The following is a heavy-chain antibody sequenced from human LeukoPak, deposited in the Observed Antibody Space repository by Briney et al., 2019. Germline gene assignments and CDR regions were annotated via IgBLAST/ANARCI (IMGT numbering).Heavy chain of an antibody. Sequence: PSETLSLTCTVSGGSISSYYWSWIRQPAGKGLEWTGRIYTSGSTNYNPSLKSRVTMSVDTSKNQFSLKLSSVTAADTAVYYCARVVERDYYYYYYMDVWGKGTTVTVSS. V-gene: IGHV4-4*07. J-gene: IGHJ6*03. CDR1: GGSISSYY. CDR3: ARVVERDYYYYYYMDV. CDR2: IYTSGST. D-gene: IGHD1-26*01.